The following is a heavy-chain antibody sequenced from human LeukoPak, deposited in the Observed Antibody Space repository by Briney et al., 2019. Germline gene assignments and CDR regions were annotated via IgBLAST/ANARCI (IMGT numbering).Heavy chain of an antibody. D-gene: IGHD2-2*01. CDR2: ISGSCDNT. V-gene: IGHV3-23*01. CDR1: GYIFSSYA. Sequence: GGSLRLFCAASGYIFSSYAMLWVRQAWARGWVWGSTISGSCDNTYYADAVKGRLTISRDNSKNTLHRQMNSLRAEDTAVYSCAKGRSGVSSAAINYWGQGTLVTGSS. CDR3: AKGRSGVSSAAINY. J-gene: IGHJ4*02.